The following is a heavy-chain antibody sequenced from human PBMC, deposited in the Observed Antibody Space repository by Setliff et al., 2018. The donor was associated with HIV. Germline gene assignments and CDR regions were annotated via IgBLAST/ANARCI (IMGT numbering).Heavy chain of an antibody. Sequence: ASVKVSCKTSGVTFTTYSITWVRQAPGQGLEWMGGNIPIIRSAKYAQKFQGRVTITADKSTSTAYMELSNLRSEDTAVYYCAREVASYSSRFDACDVWGQGTTVTVSS. J-gene: IGHJ3*01. CDR1: GVTFTTYS. D-gene: IGHD6-13*01. CDR2: NIPIIRSA. CDR3: AREVASYSSRFDACDV. V-gene: IGHV1-69*06.